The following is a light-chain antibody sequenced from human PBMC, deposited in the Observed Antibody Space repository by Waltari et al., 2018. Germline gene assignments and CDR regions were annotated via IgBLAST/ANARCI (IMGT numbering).Light chain of an antibody. CDR2: KVN. CDR1: SSDVGFSDF. J-gene: IGLJ3*02. CDR3: SSYTRRSYWV. Sequence: QSALTQPASVSGSPGQSSTISCTGTSSDVGFSDFVAWFQPHPGKAPKVMIYKVNNRPSGVSNRFSGSKSANTASLTISGLQAEDEADYYCSSYTRRSYWVFGGGTQLTVL. V-gene: IGLV2-14*01.